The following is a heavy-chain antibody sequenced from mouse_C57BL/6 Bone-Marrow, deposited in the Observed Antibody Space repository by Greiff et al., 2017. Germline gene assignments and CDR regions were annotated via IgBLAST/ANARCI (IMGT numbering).Heavy chain of an antibody. D-gene: IGHD1-1*01. CDR2: IYPRSGNT. Sequence: VQLQQSGAELARPGASVKLSCKASGYTFTSYGISWVKQRTGQGLEWIGEIYPRSGNTYYNEKLKGKATLTADKSSSSAYMELRSLTSEDSAVYFCARGGYYYGSSLRYFDYWGQGTTLTVSS. CDR3: ARGGYYYGSSLRYFDY. V-gene: IGHV1-81*01. J-gene: IGHJ2*01. CDR1: GYTFTSYG.